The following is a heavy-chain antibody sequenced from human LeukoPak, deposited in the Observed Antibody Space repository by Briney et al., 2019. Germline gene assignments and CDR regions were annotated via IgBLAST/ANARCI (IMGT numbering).Heavy chain of an antibody. Sequence: GGSLRLSCAASGFTFSSYSMNWVRQAPGKGLEWVAVISYDGSNKYYADSVKGRFTISRDNSKNTLYLQMNSLRAEDTAVYYCARAQYSSSFKAFDIWGQGTMVTVSS. D-gene: IGHD6-13*01. CDR3: ARAQYSSSFKAFDI. J-gene: IGHJ3*02. V-gene: IGHV3-30*03. CDR2: ISYDGSNK. CDR1: GFTFSSYS.